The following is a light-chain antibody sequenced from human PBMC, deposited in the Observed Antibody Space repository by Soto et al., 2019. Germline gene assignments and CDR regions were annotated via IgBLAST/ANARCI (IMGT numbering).Light chain of an antibody. J-gene: IGLJ3*02. CDR2: SAD. V-gene: IGLV1-44*01. CDR3: AAWDDYLNGWV. CDR1: SSNIGSNP. Sequence: QLVLTQPPSVSGTPGQRVTISCSGSSSNIGSNPVNWYQQLPGTAPKLLIYSADQRPPGVPDRFSGSKSGTSASLAISGLQSEDEADYYCAAWDDYLNGWVFGGGTKLTVL.